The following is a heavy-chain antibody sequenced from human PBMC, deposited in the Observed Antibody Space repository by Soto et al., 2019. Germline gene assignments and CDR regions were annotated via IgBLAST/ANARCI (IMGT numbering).Heavy chain of an antibody. CDR1: GGSFSGYY. V-gene: IGHV4-34*01. CDR3: ARGHPRAY. Sequence: QVQLQQWGAGLLKPSETLSLTCAVYGGSFSGYYWSWIRQPPGKGLEWIGEINHSGSTNYNPSLKSLVTLSVDTSKNHFSLKLSSVTAADTAVYYCARGHPRAYWGQGTLVTVSS. J-gene: IGHJ4*02. CDR2: INHSGST.